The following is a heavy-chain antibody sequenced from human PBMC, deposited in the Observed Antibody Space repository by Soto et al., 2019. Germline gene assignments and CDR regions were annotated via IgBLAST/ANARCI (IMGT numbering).Heavy chain of an antibody. J-gene: IGHJ4*02. CDR3: AHRPSGWFFFDY. D-gene: IGHD6-19*01. Sequence: QITLKESGPTLVKPTQTLTLTCTFSGFSLSTSGVGVGWIRQSPGKALQWLALIYWNGDKRYNPSLKTRLTITQDTSNNQVFLTLTNMDPVDTATYYCAHRPSGWFFFDYWGQGTLVTVSS. CDR1: GFSLSTSGVG. CDR2: IYWNGDK. V-gene: IGHV2-5*01.